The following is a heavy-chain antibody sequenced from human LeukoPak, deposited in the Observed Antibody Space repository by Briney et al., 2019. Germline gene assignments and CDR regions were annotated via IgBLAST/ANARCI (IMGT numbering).Heavy chain of an antibody. V-gene: IGHV1-18*01. Sequence: GASVKVSCKASGYTFTSYGISWVRQAPGQGLEWMGWICAYNGNTNYAQKLQGRVTMTTDTSTSTAYMELRSLRSDDTAVYYCARAKGYSSSWYRQDNWFDPWGQGTLVTVSS. D-gene: IGHD6-13*01. J-gene: IGHJ5*02. CDR3: ARAKGYSSSWYRQDNWFDP. CDR2: ICAYNGNT. CDR1: GYTFTSYG.